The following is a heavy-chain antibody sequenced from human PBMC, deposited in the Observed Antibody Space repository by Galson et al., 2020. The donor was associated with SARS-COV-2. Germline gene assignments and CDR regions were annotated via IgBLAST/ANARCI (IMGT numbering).Heavy chain of an antibody. J-gene: IGHJ4*02. Sequence: SLKISCAASGFTFDDYAMHWVRQAPGKGLEWVSGISWNSGSIGYADSVKGRFTISRDNAKNSLYLQMNSLRAEDTALYYCAPMPSSDYGDYPGNYWGQGTLVTVSS. CDR3: APMPSSDYGDYPGNY. CDR2: ISWNSGSI. CDR1: GFTFDDYA. D-gene: IGHD4-17*01. V-gene: IGHV3-9*01.